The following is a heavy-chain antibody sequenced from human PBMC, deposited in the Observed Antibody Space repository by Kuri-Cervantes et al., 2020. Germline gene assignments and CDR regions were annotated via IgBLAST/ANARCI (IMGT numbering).Heavy chain of an antibody. CDR1: GGSISSSNW. V-gene: IGHV4-4*02. CDR3: ARVLTSHYYDSSGSFSVYYYGMDV. J-gene: IGHJ6*02. D-gene: IGHD3-22*01. CDR2: IYHSGST. Sequence: GSLRLSCAVSGGSISSSNWWSWVRQPPGKGLEWIGEIYHSGSTNYNPSLKSRVTISVDKSKNQFSLKLSSVTAADTAVYYCARVLTSHYYDSSGSFSVYYYGMDVWGQGITVTVSS.